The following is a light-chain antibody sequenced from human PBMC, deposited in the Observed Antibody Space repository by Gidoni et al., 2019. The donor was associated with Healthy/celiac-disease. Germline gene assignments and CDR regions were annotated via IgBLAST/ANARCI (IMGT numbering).Light chain of an antibody. CDR2: WAS. V-gene: IGKV4-1*01. CDR3: QQYYSTPYT. CDR1: QSVLYSSNNKNY. J-gene: IGKJ2*01. Sequence: DLVMSHPPASLAVSPGERATIHCKSSQSVLYSSNNKNYLAWYQQKPGQPPKLLIYWASTRESGVPDRFSGSGSGTDFSPNISSLQAEDVAVYYCQQYYSTPYTFGQGTKLEIK.